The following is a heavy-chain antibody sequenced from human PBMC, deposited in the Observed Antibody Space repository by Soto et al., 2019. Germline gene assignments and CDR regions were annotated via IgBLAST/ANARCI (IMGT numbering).Heavy chain of an antibody. V-gene: IGHV4-34*01. CDR3: ARFPYCSGGSCSEDAFDI. J-gene: IGHJ3*02. D-gene: IGHD2-15*01. Sequence: SETLSLTCAVYGGSFSGYYWSWILQPPGKGLEWIGEINHSGSTNYNPSLKSRVTISVDTSKNQFSLKLSSVTAADTAVYYCARFPYCSGGSCSEDAFDIWGQGTMVTVSS. CDR2: INHSGST. CDR1: GGSFSGYY.